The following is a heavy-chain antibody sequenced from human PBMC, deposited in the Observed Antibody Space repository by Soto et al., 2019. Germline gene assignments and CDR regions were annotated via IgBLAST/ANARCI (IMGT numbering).Heavy chain of an antibody. D-gene: IGHD3-22*01. J-gene: IGHJ6*02. CDR2: MNPNSGNT. CDR1: GYTFTSYD. V-gene: IGHV1-8*01. CDR3: AGPYNDSSGYYYYYGMDV. Sequence: GSVKVSCKASGYTFTSYDINWVRQATGQGLEWMGWMNPNSGNTGYAQKFQGRVTMTRNTSISTAYMELSSLRSEDTAVYYCAGPYNDSSGYYYYYGMDVRGQGTTVTVSS.